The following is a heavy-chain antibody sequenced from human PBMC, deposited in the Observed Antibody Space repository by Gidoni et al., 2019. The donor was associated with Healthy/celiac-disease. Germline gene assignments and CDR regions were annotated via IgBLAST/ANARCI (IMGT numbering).Heavy chain of an antibody. Sequence: HVQLVQCGAEAKKSGSSVMVPRRPSGGTFSSYAISGGRQAPGQALEWNGGIIPIFGTASYGQKFQGRVTITADGSTSTAYMELSSLISEDTAEYYCAGAGSGSYYWGNYYYYDGMDVWGQGTTVTVSS. J-gene: IGHJ6*02. D-gene: IGHD3-10*01. CDR2: IIPIFGTA. V-gene: IGHV1-69*01. CDR1: GGTFSSYA. CDR3: AGAGSGSYYWGNYYYYDGMDV.